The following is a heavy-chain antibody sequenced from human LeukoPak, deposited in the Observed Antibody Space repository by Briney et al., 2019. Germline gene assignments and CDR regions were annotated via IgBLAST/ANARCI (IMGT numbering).Heavy chain of an antibody. CDR1: GYTFTSYD. D-gene: IGHD3-10*01. CDR2: INPSGGST. J-gene: IGHJ4*02. Sequence: ASVKVSCKASGYTFTSYDINWVRQATGQGLEWMGIINPSGGSTSYARKFQGRVTMTRDTSTSTVYMELSSLRSEDTAVYYCARALMVRSWTLPPHAYFDYWGQGTLVTVSS. V-gene: IGHV1-46*01. CDR3: ARALMVRSWTLPPHAYFDY.